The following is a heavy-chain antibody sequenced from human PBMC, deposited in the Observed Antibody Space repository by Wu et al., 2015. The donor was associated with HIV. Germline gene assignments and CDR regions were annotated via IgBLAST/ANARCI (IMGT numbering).Heavy chain of an antibody. CDR1: GGTFSSYA. V-gene: IGHV1-69*05. CDR3: STYYYGSGSYYHAFDI. CDR2: IIPIFGTA. J-gene: IGHJ3*02. D-gene: IGHD3-10*01. Sequence: QVQLVQSGAEVKKPGSSVKVSCKASGGTFSSYAISWVRQAPGQGLEWMGGIIPIFGTANYAQKFQGRVTITTDESTSTAYMELSSLRSEDTAVYYCSTYYYGSGSYYHAFDIWGQGTMVTVSS.